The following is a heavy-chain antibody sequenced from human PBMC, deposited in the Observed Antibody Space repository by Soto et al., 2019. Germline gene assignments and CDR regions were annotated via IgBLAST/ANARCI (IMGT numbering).Heavy chain of an antibody. CDR2: MFHSGST. CDR3: AKNNGAAIEA. D-gene: IGHD1-20*01. Sequence: QVQLQESGPGLVKPSGTLSLTCVVSGASISDSHWWTWVRQPPGKGLEWIGEMFHSGSTNYNPTLKSRVTISIDKSRDQFSLNLNSVPAADKAVYYCAKNNGAAIEAWGQGTTVTVSS. J-gene: IGHJ6*02. CDR1: GASISDSHW. V-gene: IGHV4-4*02.